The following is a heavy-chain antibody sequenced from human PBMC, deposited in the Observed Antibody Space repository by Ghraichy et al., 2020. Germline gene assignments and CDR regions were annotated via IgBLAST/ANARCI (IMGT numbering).Heavy chain of an antibody. V-gene: IGHV4-39*01. CDR2: LYYSGST. CDR3: ARLSGSSSLYYSEDV. D-gene: IGHD6-6*01. J-gene: IGHJ6*02. Sequence: SETLSLSCSVSGGSISSSSFYWVFLRQPPGQGLEWIGSLYYSGSTYYNVSLKNRVTMSVDTSKNQFSLRLESVTASDTAVYYCARLSGSSSLYYSEDVWGQGTTVTVSS. CDR1: GGSISSSSFY.